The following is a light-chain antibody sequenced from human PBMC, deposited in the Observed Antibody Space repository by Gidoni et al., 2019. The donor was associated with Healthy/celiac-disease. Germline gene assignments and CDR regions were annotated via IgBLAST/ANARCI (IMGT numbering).Light chain of an antibody. J-gene: IGKJ5*01. CDR3: MQALQTRIT. Sequence: APISCRSSQSLLHSNGYNYLDWYLQKPGQSPQLLIYLGSNRASGVPDRFSGSGSGTDFTLKISRVEAEDVGVYYCMQALQTRITFGQGPRLEIK. V-gene: IGKV2-28*01. CDR1: QSLLHSNGYNY. CDR2: LGS.